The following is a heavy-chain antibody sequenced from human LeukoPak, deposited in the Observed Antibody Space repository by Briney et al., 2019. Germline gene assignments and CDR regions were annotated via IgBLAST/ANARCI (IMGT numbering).Heavy chain of an antibody. Sequence: GGPLRLSCAASGFTFSSYGMHWVPPAPGKGLEGVAVIWYDGSNKYYADSVKGRFTISRDNYKNTLYLQMNSLRAEDTAVYYFARHSSGYIYYFDYWGQGTLVTVSS. CDR3: ARHSSGYIYYFDY. J-gene: IGHJ4*02. D-gene: IGHD3-22*01. V-gene: IGHV3-33*01. CDR2: IWYDGSNK. CDR1: GFTFSSYG.